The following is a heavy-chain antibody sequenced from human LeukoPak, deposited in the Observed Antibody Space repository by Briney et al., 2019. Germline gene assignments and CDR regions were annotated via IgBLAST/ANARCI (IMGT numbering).Heavy chain of an antibody. Sequence: GGSLRLSCAASGFTFSSYAMSWVRQAPGKGLEWVSTVSGGGGSTYYADSVKGRFTISRDNSKNTLYLQMNSLRAEDTAVYYCAKDRGGYSSSSDYWGQGTLVTVSS. CDR2: VSGGGGST. CDR1: GFTFSSYA. CDR3: AKDRGGYSSSSDY. J-gene: IGHJ4*01. V-gene: IGHV3-23*01. D-gene: IGHD6-6*01.